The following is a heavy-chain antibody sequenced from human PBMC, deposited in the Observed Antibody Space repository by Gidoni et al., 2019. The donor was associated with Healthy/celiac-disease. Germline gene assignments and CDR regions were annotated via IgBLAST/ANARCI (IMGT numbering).Heavy chain of an antibody. Sequence: EVQLLESGGGLVQPGGSLRLSCAASGFPFSSYAMRWVRQAPGKGLEWVSAISGSGGSTYYADSVKGRCTISRDNSKNTLYLQMNSLRAEDTAVYYCATHGPARDYGDYAPLPYYYYGMDVWGQGTTVTVSS. CDR3: ATHGPARDYGDYAPLPYYYYGMDV. D-gene: IGHD4-17*01. V-gene: IGHV3-23*01. CDR2: ISGSGGST. J-gene: IGHJ6*02. CDR1: GFPFSSYA.